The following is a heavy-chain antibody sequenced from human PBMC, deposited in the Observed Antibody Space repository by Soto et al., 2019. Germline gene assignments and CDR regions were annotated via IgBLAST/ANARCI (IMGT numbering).Heavy chain of an antibody. D-gene: IGHD2-2*01. CDR2: VIPIFGTA. Sequence: QVQLVQSGAEVKKPGSSVKVSCKASGGTFSSYAISWVRQAPGQGLEWMGGVIPIFGTANYAQKFQGRVTITADQSTSTADMELSSLRSEDTAVYYCARGHHDIVVVPAATDWFDPWGQGTLVTVSS. CDR3: ARGHHDIVVVPAATDWFDP. J-gene: IGHJ5*02. V-gene: IGHV1-69*01. CDR1: GGTFSSYA.